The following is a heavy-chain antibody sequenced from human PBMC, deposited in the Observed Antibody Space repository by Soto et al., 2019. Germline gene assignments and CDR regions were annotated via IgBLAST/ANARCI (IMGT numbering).Heavy chain of an antibody. D-gene: IGHD3-16*01. J-gene: IGHJ4*02. Sequence: QLQESGPGLVKPSQTLSLTCTVSGDSISSGDNYWSWIRQPPGKGLEWIGYIYYSGRSYYKPSXXSXVXXSVDTSKHQFSLPLTSVTAADTAVYYCARGGGFDSWGRGTLVTVSS. CDR2: IYYSGRS. CDR1: GDSISSGDNY. V-gene: IGHV4-30-4*01. CDR3: ARGGGFDS.